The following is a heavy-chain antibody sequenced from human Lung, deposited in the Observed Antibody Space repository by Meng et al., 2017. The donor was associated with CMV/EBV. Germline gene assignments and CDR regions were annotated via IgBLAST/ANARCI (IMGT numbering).Heavy chain of an antibody. J-gene: IGHJ5*02. CDR2: IYYSGST. D-gene: IGHD3-10*01. V-gene: IGHV4-59*01. CDR3: AREEGIGGFDP. CDR1: GGSLSIYY. Sequence: QLQVQESGPGRLKPSETPPLPCTCSGGSLSIYYWIWIRQPPGKGLEWLEYIYYSGSTNYNPSLKSRVTISVDTSKNQFALKLSSVTAADTAVYYCAREEGIGGFDPWGQRTLVTVSS.